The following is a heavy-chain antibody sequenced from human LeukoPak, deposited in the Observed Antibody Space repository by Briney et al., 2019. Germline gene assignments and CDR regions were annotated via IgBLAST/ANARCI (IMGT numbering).Heavy chain of an antibody. CDR1: GYTFASYD. J-gene: IGHJ4*02. CDR2: MNPNSGNT. CDR3: ARTRPDFWSGYFHDY. V-gene: IGHV1-8*03. D-gene: IGHD3-3*01. Sequence: GASVKVSCKASGYTFASYDINWVRQATGQGLEWMGWMNPNSGNTGYAQKFQGRVTITRNTSISTAYMELSSLRSEDTAVYYCARTRPDFWSGYFHDYWGQGTLVTVSS.